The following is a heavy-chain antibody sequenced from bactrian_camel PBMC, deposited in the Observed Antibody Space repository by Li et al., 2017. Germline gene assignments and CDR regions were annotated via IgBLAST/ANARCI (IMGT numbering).Heavy chain of an antibody. CDR2: IDTAGSA. CDR1: GDTFSSYY. V-gene: IGHV3S53*01. Sequence: VQLVESGGGSVQAGGSLRLSCVLSGDTFSSYYMAWFRKEREAVAAIDTAGSATYSASVAGRFTISQDATNTVNLQMNNLKAEDTAIYYCAADVGMMSGDCRPNYWGQGTQVTVS. D-gene: IGHD7*01. J-gene: IGHJ4*01. CDR3: AADVGMMSGDCRPNY.